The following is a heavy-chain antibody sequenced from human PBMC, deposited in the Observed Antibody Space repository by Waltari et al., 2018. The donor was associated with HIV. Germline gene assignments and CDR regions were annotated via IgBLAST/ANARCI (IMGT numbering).Heavy chain of an antibody. CDR2: IYYSGST. Sequence: QVQLQESCPRLVTPSQTLSLTCTVSIISITGGGYYWGWIRQHPGKGLEWFGYIYYSGSTYHNPSLKSRVTISAASSIMQFSLKPRLVIAADKAVYSCARDPYGGTRGRYCDYRGQGTRVLVSS. CDR3: ARDPYGGTRGRYCDY. J-gene: IGHJ4*02. V-gene: IGHV4-31*03. CDR1: IISITGGGYY. D-gene: IGHD1-1*01.